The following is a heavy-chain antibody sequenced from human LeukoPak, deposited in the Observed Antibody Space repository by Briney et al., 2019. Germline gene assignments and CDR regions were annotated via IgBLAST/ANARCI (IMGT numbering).Heavy chain of an antibody. CDR1: GFTFSSYS. Sequence: PGGSLRLSCAASGFTFSSYSMNWVRQAPGKGLEWVSYISSASNTIYYADSVKGRFTISRDNAKNSLNLQKNSLRVDDTAMYYCARDGWFGDYNWFDPWGQGTLVTVSS. CDR2: ISSASNTI. CDR3: ARDGWFGDYNWFDP. V-gene: IGHV3-48*01. D-gene: IGHD3-10*01. J-gene: IGHJ5*02.